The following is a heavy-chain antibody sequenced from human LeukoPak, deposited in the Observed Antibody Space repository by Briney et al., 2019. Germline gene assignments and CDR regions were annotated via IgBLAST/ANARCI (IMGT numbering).Heavy chain of an antibody. CDR3: ARGWGSTSSNYFDP. CDR2: IYGSGST. CDR1: GDSITSGNFD. Sequence: SETLSLTCTVSGDSITSGNFDWSWIRQPAGKGLEWIGRIYGSGSTNYSPSLRSRVTISIDKSKNQFSLKLNSVTAADTAVYYCARGWGSTSSNYFDPWGQGTLVTVSS. V-gene: IGHV4-61*02. D-gene: IGHD2/OR15-2a*01. J-gene: IGHJ5*02.